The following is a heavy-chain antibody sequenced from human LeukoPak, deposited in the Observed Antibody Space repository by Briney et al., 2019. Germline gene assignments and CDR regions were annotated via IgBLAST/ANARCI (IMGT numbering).Heavy chain of an antibody. J-gene: IGHJ3*02. CDR3: ARHGSPPPFVLLHAFDI. CDR1: GGSISNFY. D-gene: IGHD3-10*01. V-gene: IGHV4-59*08. CDR2: IYYSGST. Sequence: SETLSLTCTVSGGSISNFYWSWIRQPPGKGLEWIGYIYYSGSTNYNPSLKSRVTISVDTSKNQFSLKLSSVTAADTAVYYCARHGSPPPFVLLHAFDIWGQGTMVTVSS.